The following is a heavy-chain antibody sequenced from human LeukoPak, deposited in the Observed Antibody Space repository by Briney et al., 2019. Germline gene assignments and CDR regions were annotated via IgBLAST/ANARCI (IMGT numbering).Heavy chain of an antibody. J-gene: IGHJ5*02. CDR2: INHSGST. CDR1: GGSISSGDYY. D-gene: IGHD3-22*01. V-gene: IGHV4-39*07. Sequence: SETLSLTCTVSGGSISSGDYYWSWIRQPPGKGLEWIGEINHSGSTNYNPSLKSRVTISVDTSKNQFSLKLSSVTAADTAVYYYATPGSDSNNWFDPWGQGTLVTVSS. CDR3: ATPGSDSNNWFDP.